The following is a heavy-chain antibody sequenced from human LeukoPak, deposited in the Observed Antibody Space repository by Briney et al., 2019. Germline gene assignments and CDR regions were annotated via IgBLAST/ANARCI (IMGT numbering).Heavy chain of an antibody. CDR1: GYTLTELS. D-gene: IGHD5-12*01. V-gene: IGHV1-8*01. CDR3: ARAPETYVDLDY. J-gene: IGHJ4*02. Sequence: ASVKVSCKVSGYTLTELSMHWVRQATGQGLEWMGWMNPNSGNTGYAQKFQGRVTMTRNTSLSTAYMELSSLRSEDTAVYYWARAPETYVDLDYWGQGTLVTVPS. CDR2: MNPNSGNT.